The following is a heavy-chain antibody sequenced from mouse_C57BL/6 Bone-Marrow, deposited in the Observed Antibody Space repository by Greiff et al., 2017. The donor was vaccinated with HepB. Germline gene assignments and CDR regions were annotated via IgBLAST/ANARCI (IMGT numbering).Heavy chain of an antibody. V-gene: IGHV10-1*01. J-gene: IGHJ3*01. Sequence: EVMLVESGGGLVQPKGSLKLSCAASGFSFNTYAMNWVRQAPGKGLEWVARIRSKSNNYATYYADSVKDRFTISRDDSESMLYLQMNNLKTEDTAMYYCVGDGYHGAWFAYWGQGTLVTVSA. CDR2: IRSKSNNYAT. CDR1: GFSFNTYA. D-gene: IGHD2-3*01. CDR3: VGDGYHGAWFAY.